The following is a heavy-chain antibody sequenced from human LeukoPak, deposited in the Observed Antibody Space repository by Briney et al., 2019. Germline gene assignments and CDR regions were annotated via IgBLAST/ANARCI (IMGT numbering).Heavy chain of an antibody. V-gene: IGHV1-18*01. Sequence: VASVKVSCKASGYTFTSYGISWVRQAPGQGREWMGWISGYNGNTNYAQNLQGRVTMTTDTSTSTAYMELRSLRFDDTAVYYCARGYSSNWLQFDPWGQGTLVTVSS. CDR3: ARGYSSNWLQFDP. D-gene: IGHD6-13*01. J-gene: IGHJ5*02. CDR1: GYTFTSYG. CDR2: ISGYNGNT.